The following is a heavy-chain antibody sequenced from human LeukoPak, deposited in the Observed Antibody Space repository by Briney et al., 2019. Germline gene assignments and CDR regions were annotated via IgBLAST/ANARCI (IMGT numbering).Heavy chain of an antibody. Sequence: GASVKVSCKASGYTFTSYGISWVRQAPGQGLEWMGGIIPIFGTANYAQKFQGRVTITADESTSTAYMELSSLRSEDTAVYYCASFSDSDGQLFDYWGQGTLVTVSS. CDR2: IIPIFGTA. D-gene: IGHD2-21*02. V-gene: IGHV1-69*13. CDR3: ASFSDSDGQLFDY. CDR1: GYTFTSYG. J-gene: IGHJ4*02.